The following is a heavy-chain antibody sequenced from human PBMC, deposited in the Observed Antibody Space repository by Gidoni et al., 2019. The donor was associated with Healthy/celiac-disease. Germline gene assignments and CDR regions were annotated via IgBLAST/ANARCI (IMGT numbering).Heavy chain of an antibody. V-gene: IGHV4-39*01. J-gene: IGHJ6*02. CDR1: GSSISSSSYY. CDR2: IYYSGST. D-gene: IGHD3-10*01. CDR3: ARQSGSGSYYTYYYYGMDV. Sequence: QLQLQESGPGLVKPSETLSLTCTVSGSSISSSSYYWGWIRQPPGKGLEWIGSIYYSGSTYYNPSLKSRVTISVDTSKNQFSLKLGSVTAADTAVYYCARQSGSGSYYTYYYYGMDVWGQGTTVTVSS.